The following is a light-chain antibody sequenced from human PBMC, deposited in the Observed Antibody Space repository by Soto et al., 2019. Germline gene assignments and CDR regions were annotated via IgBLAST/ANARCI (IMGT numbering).Light chain of an antibody. CDR1: SSDVGGYDF. CDR2: EVS. J-gene: IGLJ3*02. Sequence: QSALTQPPSASGSPGQSVTISCTGTSSDVGGYDFVSWYQHDPGKAPKLMIYEVSKRPSGVPDRFSGSKSANTASLTVSGLQAEDEADYYCSSYAGSNNLVFGGGTKLTVL. CDR3: SSYAGSNNLV. V-gene: IGLV2-8*01.